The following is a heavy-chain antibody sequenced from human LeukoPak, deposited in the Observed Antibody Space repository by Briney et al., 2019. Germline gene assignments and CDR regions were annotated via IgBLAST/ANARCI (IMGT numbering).Heavy chain of an antibody. CDR3: ARGRSIITIFRNWFDP. CDR2: INHGGST. J-gene: IGHJ5*02. D-gene: IGHD3-3*01. Sequence: SETLSLTCAVYGGSFSGYYWSWIRQPPGKGLEWIGEINHGGSTNYNPSLKSRVTISVDTSKNQFSLKLSSVTAADTAVYYCARGRSIITIFRNWFDPWGQGTLVTVSS. CDR1: GGSFSGYY. V-gene: IGHV4-34*01.